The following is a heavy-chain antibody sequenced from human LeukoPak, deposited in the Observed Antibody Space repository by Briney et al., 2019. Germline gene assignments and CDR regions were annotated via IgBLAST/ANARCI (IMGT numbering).Heavy chain of an antibody. CDR3: ARHGRERASRNQGDAFDM. J-gene: IGHJ3*02. Sequence: SETLSLTCTVSGASISDYLWSWIRQSPGKRLEWIGYIDPSGSTNYNPSLNSRATVSVDTSNHHFSLKLKSVTAADTAVYFCARHGRERASRNQGDAFDMWGQGTVVIVSS. D-gene: IGHD3-16*01. CDR1: GASISDYL. V-gene: IGHV4-4*09. CDR2: IDPSGST.